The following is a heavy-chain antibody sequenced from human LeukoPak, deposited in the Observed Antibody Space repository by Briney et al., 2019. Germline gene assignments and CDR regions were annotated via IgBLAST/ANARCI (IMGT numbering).Heavy chain of an antibody. CDR1: GGSVSSSNW. D-gene: IGHD6-19*01. Sequence: PSGTLSLTCGVSGGSVSSSNWWNLVRQPPGKGLEWIGEIYHDGNTNYNPSLKSRVTISVDTSKNQVSLKLSSVTAADTAVYYCARATLSSGWYNYYYGMDVWGQGTTVTVSS. V-gene: IGHV4-4*02. CDR3: ARATLSSGWYNYYYGMDV. J-gene: IGHJ6*02. CDR2: IYHDGNT.